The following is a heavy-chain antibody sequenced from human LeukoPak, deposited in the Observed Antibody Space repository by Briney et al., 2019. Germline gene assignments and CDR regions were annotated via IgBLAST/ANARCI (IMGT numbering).Heavy chain of an antibody. Sequence: KPSETLSLTCAVYGGSFSGYYWSWIRQPPGKGLEWIGEINHSGSTNYNPSLKSRVTISVDTSKNQFSLKLSSVTAADTAMYYCARHQAGSYTDSLGQGTLVTVSS. CDR2: INHSGST. V-gene: IGHV4-34*01. J-gene: IGHJ4*02. CDR3: ARHQAGSYTDS. D-gene: IGHD3-10*01. CDR1: GGSFSGYY.